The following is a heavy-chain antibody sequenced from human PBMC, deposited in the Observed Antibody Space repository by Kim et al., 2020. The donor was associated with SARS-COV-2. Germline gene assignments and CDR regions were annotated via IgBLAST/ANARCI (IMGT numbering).Heavy chain of an antibody. D-gene: IGHD3-3*02. CDR1: GGSFSGYY. J-gene: IGHJ3*01. CDR2: INHSGRT. Sequence: SETLSLTCAVYGGSFSGYYWSWIRQPPGKGLEWIGEINHSGRTNYNPYLKSRVTISVDTSKNKFSLKLTPVTAADTAVSYCARRLYSTAGCGRHFYAVW. CDR3: ARRLYSTAGCGRHFYAV. V-gene: IGHV4-34*01.